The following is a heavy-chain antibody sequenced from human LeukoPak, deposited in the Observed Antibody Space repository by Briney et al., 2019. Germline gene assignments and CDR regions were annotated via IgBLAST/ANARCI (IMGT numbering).Heavy chain of an antibody. Sequence: SETLSLTCGVSGGSISSSTYYWGWVRQPPGKGLDWIGSIYYSGSTYYNPSLRSRVSLSVDTSKNQFSLKLSSVTAADTAVYYCARHVGAGSYFDYWGQGTLVTVSS. J-gene: IGHJ4*02. CDR1: GGSISSSTYY. D-gene: IGHD1-26*01. CDR2: IYYSGST. V-gene: IGHV4-39*01. CDR3: ARHVGAGSYFDY.